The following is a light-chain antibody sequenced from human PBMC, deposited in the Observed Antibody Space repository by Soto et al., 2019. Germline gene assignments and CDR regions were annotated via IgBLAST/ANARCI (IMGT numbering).Light chain of an antibody. CDR3: QQTNSFPWT. V-gene: IGKV1-12*01. J-gene: IGKJ1*01. CDR1: QGISTS. CDR2: GVS. Sequence: DIQMTQSPSSVSASVGDRVTITCRASQGISTSLAWYQQKPGKAPKLLIYGVSTLQSGVPSRFSGSGSGTDFTLTISSLQPEDFATYYCQQTNSFPWTFGQGXKXXIK.